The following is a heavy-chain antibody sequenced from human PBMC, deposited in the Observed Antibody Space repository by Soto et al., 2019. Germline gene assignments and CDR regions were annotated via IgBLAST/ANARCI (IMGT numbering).Heavy chain of an antibody. CDR2: ISHDGSKK. D-gene: IGHD2-2*01. J-gene: IGHJ4*02. CDR3: AKDSSIHPFDY. CDR1: GFTFSTYV. Sequence: LRLSCAASGFTFSTYVMHWVRQAPGKGLEWVSFISHDGSKKQCADSVKGRFSISRDNSKNMLYLQMDSLRLEDTAVYYCAKDSSIHPFDYWGQGTLVTVSS. V-gene: IGHV3-30*18.